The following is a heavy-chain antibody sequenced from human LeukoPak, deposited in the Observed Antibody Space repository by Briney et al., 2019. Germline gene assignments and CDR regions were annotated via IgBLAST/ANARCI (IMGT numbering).Heavy chain of an antibody. Sequence: SETLSLTCSVYGGSFSGYYWSWIRQPPGKGLEWIGEINHSGSTNYNPSLKSRVTISVDTSKNQFSLKLSSVTAADTAIYYCAGGRKAAAVPKPFDYWGQGTLVTVSS. V-gene: IGHV4-34*01. CDR2: INHSGST. CDR1: GGSFSGYY. J-gene: IGHJ4*02. CDR3: AGGRKAAAVPKPFDY. D-gene: IGHD6-13*01.